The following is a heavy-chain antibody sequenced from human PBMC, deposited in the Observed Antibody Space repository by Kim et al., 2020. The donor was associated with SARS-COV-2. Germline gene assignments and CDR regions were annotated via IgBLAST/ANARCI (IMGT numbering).Heavy chain of an antibody. V-gene: IGHV3-23*01. Sequence: GGSLRLSCAASGFMFSSYAMSWVRQAPGRGLEWVSSIRHTGATTFYADSVKGRFTISRDNSKNMLYLQMNSLRAEDKDLYYCNKEGRSYDYEFFESWGQG. CDR2: IRHTGATT. J-gene: IGHJ5*02. D-gene: IGHD3-10*01. CDR3: NKEGRSYDYEFFES. CDR1: GFMFSSYA.